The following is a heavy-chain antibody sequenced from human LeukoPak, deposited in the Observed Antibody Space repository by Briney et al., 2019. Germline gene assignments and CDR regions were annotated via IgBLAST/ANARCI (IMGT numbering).Heavy chain of an antibody. CDR3: ARGLYRLMVYAIATHTYNWFDP. CDR1: GGSISSYY. V-gene: IGHV4-4*07. J-gene: IGHJ5*02. Sequence: SETLSLTCTVSGGSISSYYWSWIRQPAGKGLEWIGRIYTSGSTNYNPSLKSRVTISVDTSKNQFSLKLSSVTAADTAVYYCARGLYRLMVYAIATHTYNWFDPWGQGTLVTVSS. D-gene: IGHD2-8*01. CDR2: IYTSGST.